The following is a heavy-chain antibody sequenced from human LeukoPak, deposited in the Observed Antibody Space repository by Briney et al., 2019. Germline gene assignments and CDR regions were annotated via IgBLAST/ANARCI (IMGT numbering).Heavy chain of an antibody. J-gene: IGHJ4*02. CDR3: ARTKEGDY. Sequence: GGSLRLSCAASGFIFSNYEMNWVRQAPGKGLEWVSYISHTGTTTYYADSVKGRFTISRDDARNSLYLQMNSLRAEDTAVYHCARTKEGDYWGQGTLVTVSS. CDR1: GFIFSNYE. CDR2: ISHTGTTT. V-gene: IGHV3-48*03.